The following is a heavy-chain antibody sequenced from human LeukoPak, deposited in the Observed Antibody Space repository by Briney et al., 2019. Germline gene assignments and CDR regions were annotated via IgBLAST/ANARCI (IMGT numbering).Heavy chain of an antibody. V-gene: IGHV4-34*01. CDR2: INHSGST. CDR1: GGSFSGYY. CDR3: ARGLRRYYGSGSYSNYYYGMDV. Sequence: SETLSLTCAVYGGSFSGYYWSWIRQPPGKRLEWIGEINHSGSTNYNPSLKSRVTISVDTSKNQFSLKLSYVTAADTAVYYCARGLRRYYGSGSYSNYYYGMDVWGKGTTVTVSS. J-gene: IGHJ6*04. D-gene: IGHD3-10*01.